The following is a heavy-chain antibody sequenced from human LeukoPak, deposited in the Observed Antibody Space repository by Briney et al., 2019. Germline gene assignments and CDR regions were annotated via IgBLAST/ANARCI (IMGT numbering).Heavy chain of an antibody. D-gene: IGHD5-12*01. V-gene: IGHV3-23*01. CDR2: IDKIGVGT. CDR3: AKDAYSGYDYYYFDY. J-gene: IGHJ4*02. Sequence: GGTLRLSCAASGFTFSSFAMSWIRQAPGKGLEWVSSIDKIGVGTYYADSVKGRFTISRDNSKNTLYLQMNSLRAEDTAVYYCAKDAYSGYDYYYFDYWGQGTLVTVSS. CDR1: GFTFSSFA.